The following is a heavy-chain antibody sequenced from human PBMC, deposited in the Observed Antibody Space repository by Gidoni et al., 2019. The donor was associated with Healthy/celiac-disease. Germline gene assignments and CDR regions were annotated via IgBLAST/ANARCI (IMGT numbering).Heavy chain of an antibody. CDR2: IYYSGST. V-gene: IGHV4-59*01. CDR3: ARGIAAAGYWFDP. J-gene: IGHJ5*02. D-gene: IGHD6-13*01. Sequence: QVQLQESGPGLVKSSETLSLTCLFSGDSIKTYYWSWIRQPPGKGLEWIGYIYYSGSTNYNPSLKSRVTISIDTSKNQFSLNLNSVTAADTAVYYCARGIAAAGYWFDPWGQGTQVTVSS. CDR1: GDSIKTYY.